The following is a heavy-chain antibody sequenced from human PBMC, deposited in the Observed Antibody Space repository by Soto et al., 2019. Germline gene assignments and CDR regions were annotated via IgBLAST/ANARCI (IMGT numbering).Heavy chain of an antibody. V-gene: IGHV4-39*01. Sequence: QLQLQESGPGLVKPSETLSLTCTVSGGSISTSSYYWGWIRQPPGKGLEWIGGIYYSGSTYYNPSLKSRVTMSVDTSKNQFSLKLSSVTAADTAVYYCARRGNPRRDYWGQGTLVTVSS. CDR3: ARRGNPRRDY. J-gene: IGHJ4*02. CDR2: IYYSGST. D-gene: IGHD1-26*01. CDR1: GGSISTSSYY.